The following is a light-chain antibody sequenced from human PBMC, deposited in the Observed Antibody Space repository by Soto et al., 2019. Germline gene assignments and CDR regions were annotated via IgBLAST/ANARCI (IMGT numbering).Light chain of an antibody. CDR1: QDISNY. Sequence: DMQMTQSPSSMSASLGDLVSIXXQASQDISNYLNWYQQKPGKAPKLXIYDASSLESGVPSRFSGSGAGTEFTLTISSLQPDDFATYYCQQYNSYSWTFGQGTKVDIK. CDR2: DAS. J-gene: IGKJ1*01. V-gene: IGKV1-5*01. CDR3: QQYNSYSWT.